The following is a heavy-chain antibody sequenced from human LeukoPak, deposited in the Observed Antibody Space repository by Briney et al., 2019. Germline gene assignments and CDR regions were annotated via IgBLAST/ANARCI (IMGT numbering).Heavy chain of an antibody. CDR1: GFTFSDYY. CDR2: ISSSGSTI. Sequence: PGGSLRLSCAASGFTFSDYYMSWIRQAPGKGLEWVSYISSSGSTIYYADSVKGRFTISRDNAKNSLYLQMNSLRAEDTAVYYCARVKVKRITMVRDRPGDYYYYGMDVWGQGTTVTVSS. D-gene: IGHD3-10*01. CDR3: ARVKVKRITMVRDRPGDYYYYGMDV. J-gene: IGHJ6*02. V-gene: IGHV3-11*04.